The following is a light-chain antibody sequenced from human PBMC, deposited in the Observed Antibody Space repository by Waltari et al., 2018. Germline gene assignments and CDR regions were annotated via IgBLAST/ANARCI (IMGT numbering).Light chain of an antibody. V-gene: IGLV1-44*01. CDR3: ATWDDSLNGPV. CDR2: SND. J-gene: IGLJ2*01. CDR1: RANIGANN. Sequence: QSVLIQPPSASATPGQSVYISCSGSRANIGANNVNWYHQFPGAAPKLLISSNDHRPSGVSDRFSAFKSGTSASLAISGLQSEDEGDYYCATWDDSLNGPVFGGGTKLTVL.